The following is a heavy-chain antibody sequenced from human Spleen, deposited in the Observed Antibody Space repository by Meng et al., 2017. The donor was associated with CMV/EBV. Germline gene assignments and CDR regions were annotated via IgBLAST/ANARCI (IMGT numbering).Heavy chain of an antibody. CDR3: ARDYRQGSSKYYYGMDV. V-gene: IGHV3-11*01. J-gene: IGHJ6*02. CDR2: ITASGNMI. D-gene: IGHD6-6*01. CDR1: GLTFSEYY. Sequence: GESLKISCAASGLTFSEYYMSWIRQAPGKGLEWIAYITASGNMINQPDSVKGRFTISRDNANNSLYLQMNSLRAEDTAVYYCARDYRQGSSKYYYGMDVWGQGTTVTVSS.